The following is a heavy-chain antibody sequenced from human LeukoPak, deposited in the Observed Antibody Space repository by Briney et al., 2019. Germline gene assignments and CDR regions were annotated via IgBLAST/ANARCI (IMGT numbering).Heavy chain of an antibody. CDR2: ISGSGGDR. D-gene: IGHD3-22*01. CDR1: GFTFSSYA. J-gene: IGHJ4*02. CDR3: AKDRWDSSGYSH. Sequence: GGSLRLSCAGSGFTFSSYAMSWVRQAPGKGLEWVSAISGSGGDRYYADSVKGRFTISRDNSKNTLYLQMNSLRAEDTAVYYCAKDRWDSSGYSHWGQGTLVTVSS. V-gene: IGHV3-23*01.